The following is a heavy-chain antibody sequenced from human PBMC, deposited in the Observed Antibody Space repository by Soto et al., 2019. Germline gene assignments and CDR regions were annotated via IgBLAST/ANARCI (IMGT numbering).Heavy chain of an antibody. CDR1: GGSISSYY. CDR3: ARAIAAAGSLVSH. J-gene: IGHJ4*02. CDR2: SYYSGST. Sequence: QVQLQESGPGLVKPSETLSLTCTVSGGSISSYYWSWIRQPPGKGLEWIGYSYYSGSTNYNPSLKSRVTISVDTSKNQFSLKLSSVTAADTAVYYCARAIAAAGSLVSHWGQGTLVTVSS. D-gene: IGHD6-13*01. V-gene: IGHV4-59*01.